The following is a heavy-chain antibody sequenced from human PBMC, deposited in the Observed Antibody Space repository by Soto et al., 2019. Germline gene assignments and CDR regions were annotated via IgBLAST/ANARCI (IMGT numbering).Heavy chain of an antibody. J-gene: IGHJ4*02. CDR2: ISSGGRDI. V-gene: IGHV3-21*01. D-gene: IGHD2-15*01. CDR1: GFTFASHN. CDR3: ARGFCSGPRCPADY. Sequence: EVRLMESGGGLVKPGGSLRLSCLASASGFTFASHNFIWVCQAPGKGLEWVSSISSGGRDIFYGDSVKGRFTISRDNAKNTVFLQMNSLRVEDTAVYYCARGFCSGPRCPADYWGQGALVTVSS.